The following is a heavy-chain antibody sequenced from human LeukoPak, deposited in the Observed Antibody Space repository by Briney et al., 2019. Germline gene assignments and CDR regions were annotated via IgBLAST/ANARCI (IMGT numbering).Heavy chain of an antibody. V-gene: IGHV4-39*07. D-gene: IGHD2-2*01. CDR3: ARRRRYCSSTSCYPPRYCYYMDV. CDR2: INHSGST. J-gene: IGHJ6*03. CDR1: GGSISSSSYY. Sequence: SEALSLTCTVSGGSISSSSYYWGWIRQPPGKGLEWIGEINHSGSTNYNPSLKSRVTISVDTSKNQFSLKLSSVTAADTAVYYCARRRRYCSSTSCYPPRYCYYMDVWGKGTTVTVSS.